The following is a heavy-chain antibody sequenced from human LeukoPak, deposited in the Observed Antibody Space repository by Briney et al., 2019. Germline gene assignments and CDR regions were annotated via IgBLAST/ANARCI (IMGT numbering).Heavy chain of an antibody. Sequence: GGSLRLSCAASGFSFTNAWMSWVRQAPGKGLECVARIKSKTDGGTTDYAAPVKGRFTISTDDSKNTLYLQMNSLKTEDTAVYYCTAGLGKSDFDYWGQGSLVTVSS. V-gene: IGHV3-15*01. CDR2: IKSKTDGGTT. CDR1: GFSFTNAW. CDR3: TAGLGKSDFDY. D-gene: IGHD7-27*01. J-gene: IGHJ4*02.